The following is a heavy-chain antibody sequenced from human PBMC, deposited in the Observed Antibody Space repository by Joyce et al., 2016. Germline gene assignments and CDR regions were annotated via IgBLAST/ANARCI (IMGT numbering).Heavy chain of an antibody. CDR1: GNSFTGYW. Sequence: EVQLVQSGAEVKKHGESLKISCKGSGNSFTGYWIAWVRQMPGKGLETMGIIYHGYSDTRYSPSFQGQVNISVDKSINTAYLQWSSLKASDTAMYFWARQLRGWALDYWGQGTLVTVAS. J-gene: IGHJ4*02. D-gene: IGHD6-19*01. CDR2: IYHGYSDT. V-gene: IGHV5-51*01. CDR3: ARQLRGWALDY.